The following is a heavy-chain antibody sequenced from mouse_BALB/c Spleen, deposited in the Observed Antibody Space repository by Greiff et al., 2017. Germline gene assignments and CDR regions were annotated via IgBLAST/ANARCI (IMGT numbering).Heavy chain of an antibody. CDR3: AREDDGSFAY. Sequence: EVNLVESGGGLVKPGGSLKLSCAASGFTFSDYYMYWVRQTPEKRLEWVATISDGGSYTYYPDSVKGRFTISRDNAKNNLYLQMSSLKSEDTAMYYCAREDDGSFAYWGQGTLVTVSA. CDR2: ISDGGSYT. V-gene: IGHV5-4*02. J-gene: IGHJ3*01. CDR1: GFTFSDYY. D-gene: IGHD2-3*01.